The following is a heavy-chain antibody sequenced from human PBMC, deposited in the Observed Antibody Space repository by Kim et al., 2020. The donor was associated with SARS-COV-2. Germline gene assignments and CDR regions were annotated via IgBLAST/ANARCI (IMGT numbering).Heavy chain of an antibody. CDR1: GFTFSTYA. CDR2: ISASGGST. Sequence: GGSLRLSCAASGFTFSTYAMTWVRQAPGKGLECVSGISASGGSTFYEDSVKGRFTISRDNAKNTLYLHMNSLRAEDTAVYFCANRASGSPRTFLGYWGQGTLVSVSS. CDR3: ANRASGSPRTFLGY. J-gene: IGHJ4*02. V-gene: IGHV3-23*01. D-gene: IGHD3-3*02.